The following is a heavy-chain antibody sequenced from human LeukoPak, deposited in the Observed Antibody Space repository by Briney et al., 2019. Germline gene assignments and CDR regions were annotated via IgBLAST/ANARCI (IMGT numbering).Heavy chain of an antibody. D-gene: IGHD5-24*01. J-gene: IGHJ2*01. CDR1: GGSISSSSYY. Sequence: SETLSLTCTVSGGSISSSSYYWGWIRQPPGKGLEWIGSIYYSGSTYYNPSLKSRVTISVDTSKNQFSLKLSSVTAADTAVYYCARLEWYFDLWGRGTLVTVFS. CDR2: IYYSGST. V-gene: IGHV4-39*01. CDR3: ARLEWYFDL.